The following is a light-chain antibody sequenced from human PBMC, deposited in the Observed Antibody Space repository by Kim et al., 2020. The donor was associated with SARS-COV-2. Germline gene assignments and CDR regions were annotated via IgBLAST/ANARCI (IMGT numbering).Light chain of an antibody. CDR3: QSYDTSNHGI. V-gene: IGLV6-57*01. Sequence: LTQPHSVSASPGKTVTISCTRSSGSIASNYVQWYQQRPGSSPTTMIYDDNRRPSGVPDRFSGSIDSSSNSASLTISGLKTEDEADYYCQSYDTSNHGIFGGGTQLTVL. CDR1: SGSIASNY. J-gene: IGLJ2*01. CDR2: DDN.